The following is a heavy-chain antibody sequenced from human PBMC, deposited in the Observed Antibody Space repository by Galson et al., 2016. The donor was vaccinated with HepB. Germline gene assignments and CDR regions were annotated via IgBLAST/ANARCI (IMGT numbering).Heavy chain of an antibody. V-gene: IGHV3-33*06. J-gene: IGHJ3*02. CDR3: VKDNPGGYCSSLGCPGDAFDI. CDR1: GFTFSSCG. Sequence: SLRLSCAVSGFTFSSCGMHWVRQAPGKGLEWVAVLWYDGSTKYYADSVKGRFTISRDDSQNTLYLQMNSLRAEDTAIYDCVKDNPGGYCSSLGCPGDAFDIWGQGTMVTVSP. D-gene: IGHD2-2*01. CDR2: LWYDGSTK.